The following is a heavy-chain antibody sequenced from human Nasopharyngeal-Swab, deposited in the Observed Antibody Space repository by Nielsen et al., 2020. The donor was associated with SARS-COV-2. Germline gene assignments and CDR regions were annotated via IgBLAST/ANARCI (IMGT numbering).Heavy chain of an antibody. CDR2: ISRTSHGGTP. V-gene: IGHV3-49*04. CDR1: GFTFGVFA. J-gene: IGHJ4*02. CDR3: TPSPDY. Sequence: GGSLRLSCTPSGFTFGVFAVTWVRQAPGRGLEWLGFISRTSHGGTPEYSPSVRGRFIISRDDSKNTAYLHMNSLKTDDTATYDCTPSPDYWGPGSLVTVSS.